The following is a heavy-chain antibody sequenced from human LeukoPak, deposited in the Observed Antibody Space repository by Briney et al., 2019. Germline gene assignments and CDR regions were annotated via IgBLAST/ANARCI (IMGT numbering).Heavy chain of an antibody. CDR2: ISYDGSD. D-gene: IGHD4-17*01. CDR3: AKAKGDYGDYFDY. V-gene: IGHV3-30*18. J-gene: IGHJ4*02. CDR1: GFTFSSCG. Sequence: GRSLRLSCAASGFTFSSCGMHWVRQAPGKGLEWVAIISYDGSDNYADSVKGRFTISRDNSKNTLYLQMNSLRAEDTAVYYCAKAKGDYGDYFDYWGQGTLVTVSS.